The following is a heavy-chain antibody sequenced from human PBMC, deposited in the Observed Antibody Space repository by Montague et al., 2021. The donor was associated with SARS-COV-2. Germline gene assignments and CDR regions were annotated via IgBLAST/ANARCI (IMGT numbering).Heavy chain of an antibody. CDR2: IWYDGSNK. J-gene: IGHJ4*02. V-gene: IGHV3-33*01. D-gene: IGHD1-26*01. Sequence: SLRLSCAASGFTFSSYGMHWVRQAPGKGLEWVAVIWYDGSNKYYADSVKGRFTTSRDNSKNTLYLQMNSLRAEDTAVYYCARDLVGATYFDYWGQGTLVTVSS. CDR1: GFTFSSYG. CDR3: ARDLVGATYFDY.